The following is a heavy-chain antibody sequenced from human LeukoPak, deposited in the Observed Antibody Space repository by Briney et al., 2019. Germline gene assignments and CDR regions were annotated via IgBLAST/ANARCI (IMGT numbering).Heavy chain of an antibody. V-gene: IGHV3-23*01. CDR2: ISGSGGST. Sequence: GGSLRLSCAASGFTVSSNYMSWVRQAPGKGLEWVSAISGSGGSTYYADSVKGRFTISRDNSKNTLYLQMNSLRAEDTAVYYCAKDIKGIAAAVSWGQGTLVTVSS. D-gene: IGHD6-13*01. J-gene: IGHJ5*02. CDR3: AKDIKGIAAAVS. CDR1: GFTVSSNY.